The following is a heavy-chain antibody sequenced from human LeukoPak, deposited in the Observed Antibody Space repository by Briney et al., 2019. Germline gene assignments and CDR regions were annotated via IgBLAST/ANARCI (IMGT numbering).Heavy chain of an antibody. CDR1: GFTFSSYG. D-gene: IGHD6-19*01. CDR2: ISGSGGST. V-gene: IGHV3-23*01. Sequence: GGSLRLSCAASGFTFSSYGMSWVRQAPGKGLEWVSAISGSGGSTNYADSVKGRFTIPRDNSKNTLYLQMNSLRVEDTAVYYCAKDQGGWPYYFDFWGQGTLVTVSS. CDR3: AKDQGGWPYYFDF. J-gene: IGHJ4*02.